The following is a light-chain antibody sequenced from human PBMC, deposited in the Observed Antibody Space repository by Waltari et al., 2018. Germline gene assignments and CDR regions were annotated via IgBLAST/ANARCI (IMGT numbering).Light chain of an antibody. CDR2: EVQ. CDR3: SAYAGSNNVL. CDR1: SSDVCHYNY. Sequence: QSALTQPHSASGSPGQSVTISCPGCSSDVCHYNYVSWYQQRPGSAPTLIVYEVQKRPSGVPDRFSGSKSGNTAYLTVSGLQGEDEAEYFCSAYAGSNNVLFGGGTKLTVL. V-gene: IGLV2-8*01. J-gene: IGLJ3*02.